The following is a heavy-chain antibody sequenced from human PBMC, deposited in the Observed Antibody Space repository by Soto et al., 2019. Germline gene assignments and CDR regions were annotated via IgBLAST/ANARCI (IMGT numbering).Heavy chain of an antibody. Sequence: ASVKVSCKASGYTFTSYDINWVRQATGQGLEWMGWMNPNSGNTGYAQKFQGRVTMTRNTSISTAYIELSSLRSEDTAVYYCARGHDYIWGSDYWGQGTLVTVSS. V-gene: IGHV1-8*01. CDR2: MNPNSGNT. CDR1: GYTFTSYD. J-gene: IGHJ4*02. D-gene: IGHD3-16*01. CDR3: ARGHDYIWGSDY.